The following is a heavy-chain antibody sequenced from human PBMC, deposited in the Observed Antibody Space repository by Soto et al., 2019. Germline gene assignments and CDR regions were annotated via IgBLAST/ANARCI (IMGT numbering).Heavy chain of an antibody. V-gene: IGHV4-34*01. CDR2: INHSGST. CDR1: GGSFSGYY. Sequence: SETLSLTCAVYGGSFSGYYWSWIRQPPGKGLEWIGEINHSGSTNYNPSLKSRVTISVDTSKNQFSLKLSSVTAADTAVYYCARQKIAAASFDYWGQGTLVTVSS. D-gene: IGHD6-13*01. J-gene: IGHJ4*02. CDR3: ARQKIAAASFDY.